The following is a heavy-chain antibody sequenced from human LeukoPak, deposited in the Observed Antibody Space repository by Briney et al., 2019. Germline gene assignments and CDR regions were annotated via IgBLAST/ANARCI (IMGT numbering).Heavy chain of an antibody. D-gene: IGHD6-6*01. CDR3: ARIAARVYYYYMDV. Sequence: SETLSPTCTVSGGSISSGSYYWSWIRQPAGKGLEWIGRIYTSGSTNYTPSLKSRVTISVDTSKNQFSLKLSSVTAADTAVYYCARIAARVYYYYMDVWGKGTTVTVSS. CDR2: IYTSGST. J-gene: IGHJ6*03. CDR1: GGSISSGSYY. V-gene: IGHV4-61*02.